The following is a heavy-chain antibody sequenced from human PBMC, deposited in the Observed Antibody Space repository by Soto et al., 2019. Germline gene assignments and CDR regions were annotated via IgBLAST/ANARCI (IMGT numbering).Heavy chain of an antibody. CDR3: ARDWMAVAGTIDY. J-gene: IGHJ4*02. CDR2: IKQDGSEE. D-gene: IGHD6-19*01. Sequence: GGSLRLSCAASGFTFSSYWMSWVRRAPRKGLEWVANIKQDGSEEYYVDSVKGRFTISRDNAKKSLYLQMNSLGAEDTAVYYCARDWMAVAGTIDYWGQGALVTVSS. CDR1: GFTFSSYW. V-gene: IGHV3-7*01.